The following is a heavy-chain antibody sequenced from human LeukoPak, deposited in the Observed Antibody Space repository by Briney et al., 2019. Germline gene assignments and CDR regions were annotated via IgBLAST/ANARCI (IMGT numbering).Heavy chain of an antibody. J-gene: IGHJ1*01. CDR2: IDGSGGRP. Sequence: GGSLRLSCAASGFTLSKYAMNWVRQAPGKGLEWVSGIDGSGGRPPSADSVKGRFTISRDISKNTLYLQMDSLRAEDTAAYYCANGGPHYDILTGSQYFQHWGQGTLVTVSS. CDR1: GFTLSKYA. V-gene: IGHV3-23*01. D-gene: IGHD3-9*01. CDR3: ANGGPHYDILTGSQYFQH.